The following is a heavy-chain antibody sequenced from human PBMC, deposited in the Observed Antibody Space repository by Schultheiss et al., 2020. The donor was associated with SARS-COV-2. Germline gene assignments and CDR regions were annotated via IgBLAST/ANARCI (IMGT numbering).Heavy chain of an antibody. CDR2: ISGSGGST. Sequence: GGSLRLSCAASGFTVTTNQMSWVRQVPGKGLEWVSAISGSGGSTYYADSVKGRFTISRDNSKNTLYLQMSSLRAEDTAVYYCVPMIVVVKAIYYWGQGTLVTVSS. D-gene: IGHD3-22*01. J-gene: IGHJ4*02. CDR3: VPMIVVVKAIYY. CDR1: GFTVTTNQ. V-gene: IGHV3-23*01.